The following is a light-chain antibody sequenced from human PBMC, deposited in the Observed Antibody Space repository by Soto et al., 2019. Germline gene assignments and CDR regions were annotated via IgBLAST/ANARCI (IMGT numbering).Light chain of an antibody. CDR2: DSS. CDR3: QQYDTLPLT. CDR1: QDITNY. Sequence: DIQMTQSPSSLSASVGDRVTITCQASQDITNYLNWYQQKPGKAPKLLIHDSSILETGVPSTFSGSGSGTYFSFTISSLQPEDIATYYCQQYDTLPLTFGQGTRLEIK. J-gene: IGKJ5*01. V-gene: IGKV1-33*01.